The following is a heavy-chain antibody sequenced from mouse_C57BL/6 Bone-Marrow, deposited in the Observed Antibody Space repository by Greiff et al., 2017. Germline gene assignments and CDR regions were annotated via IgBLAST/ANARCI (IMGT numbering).Heavy chain of an antibody. J-gene: IGHJ3*01. CDR2: IYPGDGDT. Sequence: QVQLQQSGPELVKPGASVKISCKASGYAFSSSWMNWVKQRPGKGLEWIGRIYPGDGDTNYNGKFKGKATLTADKSSSTAYMQLSSLTSEDSAVYFCARFYDYDWVAYWGQGTLVTVSA. D-gene: IGHD2-4*01. CDR3: ARFYDYDWVAY. V-gene: IGHV1-82*01. CDR1: GYAFSSSW.